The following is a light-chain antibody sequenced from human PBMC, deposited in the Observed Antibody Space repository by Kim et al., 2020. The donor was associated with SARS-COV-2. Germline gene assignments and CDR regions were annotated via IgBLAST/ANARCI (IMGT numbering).Light chain of an antibody. CDR1: HRINNMY. CDR2: DAS. J-gene: IGKJ5*01. Sequence: TQWERSTLACRSSHRINNMYLALYQHKPGLAPRILIYDASSRATGIPGRFSGSESGTDFTLTISRLEPEDFTVYYCQKCGSSPMTFGQETRLEIK. CDR3: QKCGSSPMT. V-gene: IGKV3D-20*01.